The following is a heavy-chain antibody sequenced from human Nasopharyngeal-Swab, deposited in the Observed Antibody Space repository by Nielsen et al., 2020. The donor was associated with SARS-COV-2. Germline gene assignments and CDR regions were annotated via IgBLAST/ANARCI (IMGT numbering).Heavy chain of an antibody. Sequence: SRQCPGKGLEWIGYIYYSGSTNYNPSLKSRVTISVDTSKNQFSLKLSSVTAADTAVYYCARLKESSTYYYLYYFDYWGQGTLVTVSS. D-gene: IGHD3-22*01. J-gene: IGHJ4*02. CDR2: IYYSGST. CDR3: ARLKESSTYYYLYYFDY. V-gene: IGHV4-59*08.